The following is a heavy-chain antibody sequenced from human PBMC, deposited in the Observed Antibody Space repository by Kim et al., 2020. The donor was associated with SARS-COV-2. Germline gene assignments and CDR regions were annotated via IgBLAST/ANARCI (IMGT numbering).Heavy chain of an antibody. V-gene: IGHV1-69*13. Sequence: SVKVSCKASGYTFSSYDMSWVRQAPGQGLEWMGVIIPSVGTANYAQKFQGRVTITADESTSTAYMELSSLRSEDTAVYYCARDDTVVTAAFGRDYYY. D-gene: IGHD2-2*01. CDR2: IIPSVGTA. CDR3: ARDDTVVTAAFGRDYYY. CDR1: GYTFSSYD. J-gene: IGHJ6*01.